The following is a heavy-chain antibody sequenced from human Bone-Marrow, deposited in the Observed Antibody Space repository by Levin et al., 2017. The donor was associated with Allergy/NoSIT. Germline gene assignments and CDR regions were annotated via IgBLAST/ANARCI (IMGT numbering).Heavy chain of an antibody. D-gene: IGHD2-2*01. V-gene: IGHV3-21*01. Sequence: GESLKISCAASGFTFSSYSMNWVRQAPGKGLEWVSSISSSSSYIYYADSVKGRFTISRDNAKNSLYLQMNSLRAEDTAVYYCARDRNIVVVPAAYGMDGWGQGTTVTVSS. J-gene: IGHJ6*02. CDR1: GFTFSSYS. CDR2: ISSSSSYI. CDR3: ARDRNIVVVPAAYGMDG.